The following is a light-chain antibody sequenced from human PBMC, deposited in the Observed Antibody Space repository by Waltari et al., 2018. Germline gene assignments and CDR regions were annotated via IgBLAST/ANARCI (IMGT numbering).Light chain of an antibody. CDR2: DFD. V-gene: IGLV2-14*03. Sequence: QSALIQPASLSASPGQSITISCTGTRNDIGAYDFVSWHQHHPGKVPKLIIYDFDIRPSGISNRFSGSKSGNTASLTISGLQAEDDSDYYCSSFTTSKTRVFGGGTRVTVL. CDR3: SSFTTSKTRV. J-gene: IGLJ2*01. CDR1: RNDIGAYDF.